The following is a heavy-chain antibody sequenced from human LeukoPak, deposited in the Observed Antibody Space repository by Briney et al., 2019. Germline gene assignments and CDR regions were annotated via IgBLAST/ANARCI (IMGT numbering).Heavy chain of an antibody. CDR2: ISYDGSNK. Sequence: QPGRSLRLSCAASGFTFSSYAMHWVRQAPGKGLEWVAVISYDGSNKYYADSVKGRFTISRDNSKNTLYLQMNSLRAEDTAVYYCARGHCSSTSCYCFDYWGQGTLVTVSS. CDR3: ARGHCSSTSCYCFDY. V-gene: IGHV3-30-3*01. J-gene: IGHJ4*02. CDR1: GFTFSSYA. D-gene: IGHD2-2*01.